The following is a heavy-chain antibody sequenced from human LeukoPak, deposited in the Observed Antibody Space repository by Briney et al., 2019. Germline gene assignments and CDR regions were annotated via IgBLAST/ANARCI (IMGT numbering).Heavy chain of an antibody. CDR2: IYYSGST. CDR1: GGSISSGGYY. J-gene: IGHJ4*02. Sequence: PSETLSLTCTVSGGSISSGGYYWSWIRQHPGKGLEWIGYIYYSGSTNYNPSLKSRVTISVDKSKNEFSLKLNSVTAADTAVYYCARREAVVDSDYWGQGTLVTVSS. CDR3: ARREAVVDSDY. D-gene: IGHD2-2*01. V-gene: IGHV4-31*03.